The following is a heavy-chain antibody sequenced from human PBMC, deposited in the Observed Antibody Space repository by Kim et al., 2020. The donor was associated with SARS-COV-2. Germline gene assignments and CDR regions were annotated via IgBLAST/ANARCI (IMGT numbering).Heavy chain of an antibody. J-gene: IGHJ6*01. D-gene: IGHD3-3*01. CDR1: GFTFSSYG. CDR3: AKDPGEYDFWSGYYTHY. V-gene: IGHV3-30*18. CDR2: ISYDGSNK. Sequence: GGSLRLSCAASGFTFSSYGMHWVRQAPGKGLEWVAVISYDGSNKYYADSVKGRFTISRDNSKNTLYLQMNSLRAEDTAVYYCAKDPGEYDFWSGYYTHY.